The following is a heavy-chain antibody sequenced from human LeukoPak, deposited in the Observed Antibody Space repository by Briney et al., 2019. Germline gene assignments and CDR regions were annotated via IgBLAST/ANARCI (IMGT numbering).Heavy chain of an antibody. V-gene: IGHV3-7*01. CDR2: IKQDGSEK. CDR3: ARDTGGGYSCYDC. CDR1: GFTFSSYW. D-gene: IGHD5-18*01. Sequence: GGSLRLSCAASGFTFSSYWMTWIRQAPGKGLEWVANIKQDGSEKYYVDSVKGRFTISGDNAKNSLYLQMNSLRAEDTAVYYCARDTGGGYSCYDCWGQGTLVTVSS. J-gene: IGHJ4*02.